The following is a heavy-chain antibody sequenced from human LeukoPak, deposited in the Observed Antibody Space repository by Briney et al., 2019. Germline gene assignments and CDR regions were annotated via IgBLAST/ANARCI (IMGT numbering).Heavy chain of an antibody. V-gene: IGHV3-7*01. Sequence: GGSLRLSCAASGFNFGEFWMAWVRQTPGKGLEWVADIKEDGSEEFYVDSVKGRFTISRDNSKNSLDLQMNRLRAEDTAVYYCAREAYSSSSEGAYLDYWGQGTLVTVSS. CDR1: GFNFGEFW. CDR3: AREAYSSSSEGAYLDY. CDR2: IKEDGSEE. D-gene: IGHD6-6*01. J-gene: IGHJ4*02.